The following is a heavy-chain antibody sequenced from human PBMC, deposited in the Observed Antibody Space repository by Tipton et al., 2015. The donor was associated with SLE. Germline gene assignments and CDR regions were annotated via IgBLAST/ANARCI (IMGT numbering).Heavy chain of an antibody. CDR2: ISYNASP. J-gene: IGHJ5*02. V-gene: IGHV4-59*04. Sequence: TLSLTCTVSGGSISTNYWGWIRQSPGKGLEWIAPISYNASPYYNPSPQSRVTMSVDTSKNHFSLKLSSVTAADTAVYYCARHDTNYGRNWFDPWGQGTLVTVSS. CDR3: ARHDTNYGRNWFDP. CDR1: GGSISTNY. D-gene: IGHD2-8*01.